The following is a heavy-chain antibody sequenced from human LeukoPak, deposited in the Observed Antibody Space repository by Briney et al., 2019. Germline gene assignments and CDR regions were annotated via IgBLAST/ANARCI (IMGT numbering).Heavy chain of an antibody. CDR1: GFTFSSYW. Sequence: GGSLRLSCAASGFTFSSYWMHWVRQAPGKGLLWASRVNSDGTGTTYADSVEGRFAISRDNAKNTVYLQMNSLRAEDTAIYYCIRTLIVATSPYMDVWGKGTTVTVSS. V-gene: IGHV3-74*01. CDR2: VNSDGTGT. J-gene: IGHJ6*03. CDR3: IRTLIVATSPYMDV. D-gene: IGHD5-12*01.